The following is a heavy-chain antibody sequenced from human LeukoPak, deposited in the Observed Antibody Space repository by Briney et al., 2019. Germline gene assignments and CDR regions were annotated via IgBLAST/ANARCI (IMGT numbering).Heavy chain of an antibody. CDR3: AKTHGLGYCSGGSCLDY. V-gene: IGHV3-23*01. D-gene: IGHD2-15*01. J-gene: IGHJ4*02. CDR2: ISGSGGST. Sequence: GGSLRLSCAASGFTFSSYAMSWVRQAPGKGLEWVSAISGSGGSTYYADSVKGRFTISRDNSKNTLYLQMNSLRAEDTAVYYCAKTHGLGYCSGGSCLDYWGQGTLVTVSS. CDR1: GFTFSSYA.